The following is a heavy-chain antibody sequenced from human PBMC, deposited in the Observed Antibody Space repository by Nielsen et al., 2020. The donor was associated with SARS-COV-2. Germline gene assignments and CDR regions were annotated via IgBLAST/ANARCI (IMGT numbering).Heavy chain of an antibody. CDR2: ISAYNGNT. D-gene: IGHD3-3*01. CDR3: ARATERGNDFWSGYYLIGYGMDV. J-gene: IGHJ6*02. V-gene: IGHV1-18*01. Sequence: GESLKISCKGSGYSFTSYGISWVRQAPGQGLEWMGWISAYNGNTNYAQKLQGRVTMTTDTSTSTAYMELRSLRSDDTAVYYCARATERGNDFWSGYYLIGYGMDVWGQGTTVTVSS. CDR1: GYSFTSYG.